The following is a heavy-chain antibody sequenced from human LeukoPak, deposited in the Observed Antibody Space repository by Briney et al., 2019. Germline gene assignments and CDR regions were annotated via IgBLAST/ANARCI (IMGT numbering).Heavy chain of an antibody. CDR3: ARKGRYCSSTSCYTDTGMDV. CDR1: GYTFTSYY. D-gene: IGHD2-2*02. CDR2: INPSGGST. V-gene: IGHV1-46*01. Sequence: ASVKVSCKASGYTFTSYYMHWVRRAPGQGLEWMGIINPSGGSTSYTQKFQGRVTMTRDTSTSTVYMELSSLRSEDTAVYYCARKGRYCSSTSCYTDTGMDVWGQGTTVTVSS. J-gene: IGHJ6*02.